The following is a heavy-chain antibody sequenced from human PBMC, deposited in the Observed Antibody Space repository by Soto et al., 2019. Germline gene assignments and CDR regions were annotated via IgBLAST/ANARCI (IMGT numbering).Heavy chain of an antibody. V-gene: IGHV4-4*02. J-gene: IGHJ2*01. D-gene: IGHD4-17*01. CDR2: IYHSGST. Sequence: QVQLQESGPGLVKPSGTLSLTCAVSSGSISSSNWWSWVRQPPGKGLEWIGEIYHSGSTNYNPSLKSRVTISVDTSKNQFSLKLSSVTAADTAVYYCARGLGTVTTGLEYFDLWGRGTLVPVSS. CDR3: ARGLGTVTTGLEYFDL. CDR1: SGSISSSNW.